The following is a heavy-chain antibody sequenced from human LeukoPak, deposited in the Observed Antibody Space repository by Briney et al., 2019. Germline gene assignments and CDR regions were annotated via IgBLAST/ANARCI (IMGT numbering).Heavy chain of an antibody. V-gene: IGHV1-69*05. CDR1: GGTFSSYA. CDR2: IIPIFGTA. J-gene: IGHJ4*02. D-gene: IGHD5-12*01. Sequence: ASVTVSCKASGGTFSSYAISWVRQAPGQGLEWMGGIIPIFGTASYAQKFQGRVTMTRDTSTSTVYTELSSLRSEDTAVYYCAREIVATITYDYWGQRTLVTVSS. CDR3: AREIVATITYDY.